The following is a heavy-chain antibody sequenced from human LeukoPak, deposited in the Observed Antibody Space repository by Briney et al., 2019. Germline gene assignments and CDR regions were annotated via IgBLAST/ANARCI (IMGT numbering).Heavy chain of an antibody. J-gene: IGHJ4*02. D-gene: IGHD3-16*01. CDR1: GGSISSSSYY. CDR2: IYYSGST. V-gene: IGHV4-39*07. Sequence: SETLSLTCTVSGGSISSSSYYWGWIRQPPGKGLEWIGSIYYSGSTNYNPSLKSRVTISVDTFKNQFSLKLSSVTAADTAVYYCARERGPDGAGGFDYWGQGTLVTVSS. CDR3: ARERGPDGAGGFDY.